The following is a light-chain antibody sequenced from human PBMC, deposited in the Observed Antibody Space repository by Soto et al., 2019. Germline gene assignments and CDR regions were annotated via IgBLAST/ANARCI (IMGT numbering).Light chain of an antibody. CDR3: SSYTSSSTYV. V-gene: IGLV2-14*01. CDR1: SSDVGGYNY. Sequence: QPALTQPAPVSGSPGQSITISCTGTSSDVGGYNYVSWYQQHPGKAPKLMIYDVSNRPSGVSNRFSGSKSGNTASLTISGLQAEDEADYYCSSYTSSSTYVFGTG. CDR2: DVS. J-gene: IGLJ1*01.